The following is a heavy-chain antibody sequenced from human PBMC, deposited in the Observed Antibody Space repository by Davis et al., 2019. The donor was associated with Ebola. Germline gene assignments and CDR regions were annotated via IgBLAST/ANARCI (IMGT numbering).Heavy chain of an antibody. CDR2: INPNSGGT. D-gene: IGHD3-9*01. J-gene: IGHJ5*02. Sequence: ASVKVSCKASGYTFTGYYMHWVRQAPGQGLEWMGWINPNSGGTNYAQKFQGRVTMTRETSISTAYMELSRLRSDDTAVYYCARNYDILTGYYNVRWFDPWGQGTLVTVSS. V-gene: IGHV1-2*02. CDR3: ARNYDILTGYYNVRWFDP. CDR1: GYTFTGYY.